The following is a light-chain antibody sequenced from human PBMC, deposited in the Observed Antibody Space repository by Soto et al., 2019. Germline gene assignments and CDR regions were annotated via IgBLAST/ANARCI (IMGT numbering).Light chain of an antibody. CDR2: WAS. J-gene: IGKJ1*01. Sequence: DIVMTQSPDSLAVSLGERATINCKSSQSVLYSSNNKNYLAWYQQKPGQPPKLLISWASTRESGVPDRFSGSGSRTDFTLTISSLQAEDVAVYYCQQYYNIPWTFGRETKVEIK. V-gene: IGKV4-1*01. CDR3: QQYYNIPWT. CDR1: QSVLYSSNNKNY.